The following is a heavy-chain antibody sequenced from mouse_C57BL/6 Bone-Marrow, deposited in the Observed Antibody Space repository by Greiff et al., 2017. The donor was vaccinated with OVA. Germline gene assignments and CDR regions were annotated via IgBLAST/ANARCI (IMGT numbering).Heavy chain of an antibody. D-gene: IGHD2-3*01. V-gene: IGHV1-69*01. CDR1: GYTFTSYW. CDR3: ARDGYYEEYAMDY. J-gene: IGHJ4*01. Sequence: QVQLQQPGAELVMPGASVKLSCKASGYTFTSYWMHWVKQRPGQGLEWIGEIDPSDSYTNYNQKFKGKSTLTVDKSSSTASMQLSSLTSEDAAVDYCARDGYYEEYAMDYWGQGTSVTVSS. CDR2: IDPSDSYT.